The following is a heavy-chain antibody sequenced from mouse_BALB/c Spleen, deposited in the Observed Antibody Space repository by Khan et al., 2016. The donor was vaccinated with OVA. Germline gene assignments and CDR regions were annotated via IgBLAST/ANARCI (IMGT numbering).Heavy chain of an antibody. CDR1: AYTFISYY. Sequence: QVQLKQSGPELVKPGASVKMSCKASAYTFISYYIHWVKQRPGQGLEWIGWIYPVDGRTKYNEKFKGKTTLTADKSSSTAYMLLSSLTSEHSAIYFRAISYYSSHWYFDVWGAGTTVTVSS. V-gene: IGHV1S56*01. D-gene: IGHD1-1*01. CDR2: IYPVDGRT. CDR3: AISYYSSHWYFDV. J-gene: IGHJ1*01.